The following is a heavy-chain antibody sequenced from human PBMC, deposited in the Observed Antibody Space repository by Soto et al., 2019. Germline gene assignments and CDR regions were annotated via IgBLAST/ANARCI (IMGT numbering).Heavy chain of an antibody. CDR3: TSKEPAAMSDAFDI. CDR1: GFTFGDYA. V-gene: IGHV3-49*03. CDR2: IRSKAYGGTT. J-gene: IGHJ3*02. Sequence: PGGSLRLSCTASGFTFGDYAMSWFRQAPGKGLEWVGFIRSKAYGGTTEYAASVKGRFTISRDDSKSIAYLQMNSLKTEDTAVYYCTSKEPAAMSDAFDIWGQGTMVTVSS. D-gene: IGHD2-2*01.